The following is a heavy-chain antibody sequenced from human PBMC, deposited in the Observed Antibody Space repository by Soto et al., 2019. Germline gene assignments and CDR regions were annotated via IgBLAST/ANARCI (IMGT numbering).Heavy chain of an antibody. CDR1: GDTFSRSA. V-gene: IGHV1-69*01. CDR3: ARCGGTIFGAITLQGRPGMDV. Sequence: QVQLVQSGAEVKKPGSSVKVSCKASGDTFSRSAFAWVRQAPGQGPEWMGGMMPVYGSANYAQKFRGRLTTTADDSTSTIYLELSGLASDDTGVYYCARCGGTIFGAITLQGRPGMDVWGQGTTVIVSS. J-gene: IGHJ6*02. D-gene: IGHD3-3*01. CDR2: MMPVYGSA.